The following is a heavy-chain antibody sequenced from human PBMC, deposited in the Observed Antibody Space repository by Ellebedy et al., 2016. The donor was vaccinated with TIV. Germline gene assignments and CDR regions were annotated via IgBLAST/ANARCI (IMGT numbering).Heavy chain of an antibody. Sequence: ASVKVSCKASGYTFTSFDSNWVRQVTGQGLEWMGWMNPNSGKTGYAKKFQGRVTMTRNTSITTAYMELSSLRSEDTTVYYCARGGHYYDSSGYLNMAFDIWGQGTMVTVSS. CDR2: MNPNSGKT. CDR1: GYTFTSFD. CDR3: ARGGHYYDSSGYLNMAFDI. J-gene: IGHJ3*02. D-gene: IGHD3-22*01. V-gene: IGHV1-8*01.